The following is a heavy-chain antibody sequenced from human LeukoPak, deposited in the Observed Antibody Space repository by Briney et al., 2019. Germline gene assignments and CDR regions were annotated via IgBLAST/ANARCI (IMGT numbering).Heavy chain of an antibody. D-gene: IGHD6-19*01. Sequence: GASVKVSCKASGYTFTGYYMHWVRQAPGQGLEWMGWINPNSGGTDYAQRFQGRVTMTRDTSISTVYMELSRLRSDDTAVYYCARGPSSGWFLSQFDYWGQGTLVTVSA. J-gene: IGHJ4*02. CDR3: ARGPSSGWFLSQFDY. CDR2: INPNSGGT. CDR1: GYTFTGYY. V-gene: IGHV1-2*02.